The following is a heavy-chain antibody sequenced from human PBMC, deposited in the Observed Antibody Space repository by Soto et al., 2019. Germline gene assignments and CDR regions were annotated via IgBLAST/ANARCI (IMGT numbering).Heavy chain of an antibody. Sequence: ASVKVSCKASGYTFTSYGISWVRQAPGQGLEWMGWISAYNGNTNYAQKLQGRVTMTTDTSTSTAYMELRSLRSADTAVYYCAGLGYCSGGSCRNWFDPWGQGTLVTVSS. CDR1: GYTFTSYG. CDR2: ISAYNGNT. V-gene: IGHV1-18*04. CDR3: AGLGYCSGGSCRNWFDP. J-gene: IGHJ5*02. D-gene: IGHD2-15*01.